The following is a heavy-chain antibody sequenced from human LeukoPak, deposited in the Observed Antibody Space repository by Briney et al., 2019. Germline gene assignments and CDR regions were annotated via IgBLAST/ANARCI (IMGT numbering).Heavy chain of an antibody. V-gene: IGHV4-4*07. CDR2: IYTSGSN. J-gene: IGHJ5*02. CDR3: ARGGSISYSGSYWMEGSRNWFDP. D-gene: IGHD1-26*01. Sequence: KSSETLSLTCTVSGRSISSYYWSWIRQPAGKGLEWIGRIYTSGSNNYNPSLKSRVTMSVDTSKNQFSLKLSSVTAADTAVYYCARGGSISYSGSYWMEGSRNWFDPWGQGTLVTVSS. CDR1: GRSISSYY.